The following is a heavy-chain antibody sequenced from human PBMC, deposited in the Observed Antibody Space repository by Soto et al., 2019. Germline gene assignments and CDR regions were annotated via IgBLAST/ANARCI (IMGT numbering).Heavy chain of an antibody. CDR3: ARERPLIAAAGRYGMDV. CDR2: ISAYNGNT. D-gene: IGHD6-13*01. V-gene: IGHV1-18*01. Sequence: ASVKVSCKASCYTFTSYGISWVRQAPGQGLEWMGWISAYNGNTNYAQKLQGRVTMTTDTSTSTAYMELRSLRSDDTAVYYCARERPLIAAAGRYGMDVWGQGTTVTVSS. J-gene: IGHJ6*02. CDR1: CYTFTSYG.